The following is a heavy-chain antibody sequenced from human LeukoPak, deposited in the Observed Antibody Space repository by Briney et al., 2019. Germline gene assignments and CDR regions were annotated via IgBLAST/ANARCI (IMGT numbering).Heavy chain of an antibody. CDR1: GFTFSSYD. D-gene: IGHD2-15*01. Sequence: PGGSLRLSCAASGFTFSSYDMSWVRQAPGKGLEWVSAISGSGGSTYYADSVKGRFTISRDNSKNTLYVQMNSLRAEDTAVYYCAKHRVVAATSLDYWGQGTLVTVSS. CDR2: ISGSGGST. J-gene: IGHJ4*02. CDR3: AKHRVVAATSLDY. V-gene: IGHV3-23*01.